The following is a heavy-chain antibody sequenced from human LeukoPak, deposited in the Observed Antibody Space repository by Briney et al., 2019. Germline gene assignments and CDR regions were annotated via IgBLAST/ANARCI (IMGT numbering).Heavy chain of an antibody. V-gene: IGHV3-23*01. CDR2: ISGSGGST. CDR1: GFTFSSYA. Sequence: PGGSLRLSCAASGFTFSSYAMSWVRQAPGKGLEWVSAISGSGGSTYYADSVKGRFTISRDNSKNTVYLQMNSLRAEDTAVYYCAKASRRIAAAGTVRYYYYMDVWGKGTTVTVSS. CDR3: AKASRRIAAAGTVRYYYYMDV. J-gene: IGHJ6*03. D-gene: IGHD6-13*01.